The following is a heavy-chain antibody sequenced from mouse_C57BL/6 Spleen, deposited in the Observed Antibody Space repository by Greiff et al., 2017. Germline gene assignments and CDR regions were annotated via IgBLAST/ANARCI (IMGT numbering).Heavy chain of an antibody. CDR3: KWGFAY. CDR1: GYTFTSYW. V-gene: IGHV1-69*01. Sequence: QVQLQQPGAELVMPGASVKLSCKASGYTFTSYWMHWVKQRPGQGLEWIGEIDPSDSSTNYNQKFKGKSTLTVDKSSSTAYLQLSSLTSEDSAVYYCKWGFAYWGQGTLVTVSA. CDR2: IDPSDSST. J-gene: IGHJ3*01.